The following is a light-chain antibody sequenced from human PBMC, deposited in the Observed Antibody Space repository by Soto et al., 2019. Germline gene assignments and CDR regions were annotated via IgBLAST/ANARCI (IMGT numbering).Light chain of an antibody. V-gene: IGKV3-11*01. J-gene: IGKJ3*01. Sequence: EIVLTQSPATLSLSPGERATLSCRASQSVSIYLAWYQQKPGQAPSLLIYDASNRATGIPARFSGSGSGTAFTLTISSLEPEDFAIYYCQQRSNSFTFGPGTKVDI. CDR3: QQRSNSFT. CDR1: QSVSIY. CDR2: DAS.